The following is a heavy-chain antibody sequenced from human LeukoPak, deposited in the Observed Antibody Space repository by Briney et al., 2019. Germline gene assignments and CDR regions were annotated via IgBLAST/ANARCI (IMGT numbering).Heavy chain of an antibody. V-gene: IGHV4-59*01. CDR3: ARGGPYNWLDP. Sequence: PSETLSLTCTVSGYSINTYYWSWIRQPPGKGLEWIGYISSSGATNSNPSLRSRVTISLDRSTNEFSLSRKSVTDADTAMYYCARGGPYNWLDPWGRGTLLTVSS. CDR2: ISSSGAT. CDR1: GYSINTYY. J-gene: IGHJ5*02.